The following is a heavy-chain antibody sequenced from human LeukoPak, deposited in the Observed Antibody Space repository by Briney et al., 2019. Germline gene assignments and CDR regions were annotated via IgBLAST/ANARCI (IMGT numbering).Heavy chain of an antibody. Sequence: SVTVSCKASGGTFSSYAIGWVRQAPGQGLEWMGGIIPIFGTANYAQKFQGRVTITTDESTSTAYMELSSLRSEDTAVYYCARSSWRSAWYYYMDVWGKGTTVTVSS. CDR3: ARSSWRSAWYYYMDV. CDR1: GGTFSSYA. D-gene: IGHD3-3*01. CDR2: IIPIFGTA. J-gene: IGHJ6*03. V-gene: IGHV1-69*05.